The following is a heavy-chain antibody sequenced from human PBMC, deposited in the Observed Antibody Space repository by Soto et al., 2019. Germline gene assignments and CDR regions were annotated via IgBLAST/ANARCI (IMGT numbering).Heavy chain of an antibody. CDR1: GDSVSSNSAT. Sequence: SQTLSLTCAISGDSVSSNSATWDWIGQSPSRGLEWLGRTYYRSKWSNDYAVSVKGRITINPDTSNNQFSLHLNSVTPDDTAVYYCARLIGNSWLDSWGQGTLVTVSS. CDR2: TYYRSKWSN. J-gene: IGHJ5*01. V-gene: IGHV6-1*01. CDR3: ARLIGNSWLDS. D-gene: IGHD3-16*01.